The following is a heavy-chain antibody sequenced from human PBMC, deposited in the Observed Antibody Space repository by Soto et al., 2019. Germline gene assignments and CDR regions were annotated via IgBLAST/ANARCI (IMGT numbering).Heavy chain of an antibody. CDR3: ARALVDIVVVVAAHYYFDY. CDR2: IYYSGST. D-gene: IGHD2-15*01. CDR1: GGSISSGGYY. V-gene: IGHV4-31*03. J-gene: IGHJ4*02. Sequence: QVQLQESGPGLVKPSQTLSLTCTVSGGSISSGGYYWSWIRQHPGKGLEGIGYIYYSGSTYYNPSLKSRVTISVDTSKNQYSLKLSSVAAADTAVYYCARALVDIVVVVAAHYYFDYWGQGTLVTVSS.